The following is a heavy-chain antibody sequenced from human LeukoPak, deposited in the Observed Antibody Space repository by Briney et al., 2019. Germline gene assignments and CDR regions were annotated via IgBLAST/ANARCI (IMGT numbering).Heavy chain of an antibody. CDR2: IIPIFGTA. CDR3: ARNYYDSSGYFDY. CDR1: GGTFSSYA. V-gene: IGHV1-69*05. J-gene: IGHJ4*02. Sequence: ASVKVSCKASGGTFSSYAISWVRQAPGQWLEWMGRIIPIFGTANYAQKFQGRVTITTDESTSTAYMELSSLRSEDTAVYYCARNYYDSSGYFDYWGQGTLVTVSS. D-gene: IGHD3-22*01.